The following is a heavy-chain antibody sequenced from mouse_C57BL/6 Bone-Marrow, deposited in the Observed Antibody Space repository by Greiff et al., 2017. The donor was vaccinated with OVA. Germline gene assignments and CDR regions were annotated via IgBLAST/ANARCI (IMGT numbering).Heavy chain of an antibody. V-gene: IGHV5-6*02. CDR2: ISSGGSYP. Sequence: EVKLVESGGDLVKPGGSLKLSCAASGFTFSSYGMSWVRQTPDKRLEWVATISSGGSYPYYPDSVKGRFTISRDNAKNTLYLPMSSLKSEDTAMYYCARRGGSSYWYFDVWGTGTTVTVSS. CDR3: ARRGGSSYWYFDV. D-gene: IGHD1-1*01. J-gene: IGHJ1*03. CDR1: GFTFSSYG.